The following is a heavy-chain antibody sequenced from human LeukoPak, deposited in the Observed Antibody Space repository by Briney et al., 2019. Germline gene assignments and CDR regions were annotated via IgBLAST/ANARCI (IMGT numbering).Heavy chain of an antibody. J-gene: IGHJ5*02. CDR3: ARDYYDSSGSTPFDP. CDR1: GFTFSSYG. CDR2: ISYDGSNK. D-gene: IGHD3-22*01. Sequence: GRSLRLSCAASGFTFSSYGMHWVRQAPGKGLEWVAVISYDGSNKYYADSVKGRFTISRDNSKNTLYLQMNSLRAEDTAVYYCARDYYDSSGSTPFDPWGQGTLVTDSS. V-gene: IGHV3-30*03.